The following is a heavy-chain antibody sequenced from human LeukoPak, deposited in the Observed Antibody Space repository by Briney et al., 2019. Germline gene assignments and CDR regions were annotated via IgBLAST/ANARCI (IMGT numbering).Heavy chain of an antibody. V-gene: IGHV1-69*04. D-gene: IGHD6-19*01. CDR3: ARETSGWNTGVYYFDY. CDR1: GGTFSSYA. CDR2: IIPILGIA. J-gene: IGHJ4*02. Sequence: ASVKGSCKASGGTFSSYAISWVRQAPGQGLEWMGRIIPILGIANYAQKFQGRVTITADKSTSTAYMELSSLRVEDTAAYYCARETSGWNTGVYYFDYWGQGALVTVSS.